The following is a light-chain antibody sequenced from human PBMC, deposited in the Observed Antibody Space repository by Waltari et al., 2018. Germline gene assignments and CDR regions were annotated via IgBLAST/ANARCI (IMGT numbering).Light chain of an antibody. J-gene: IGLJ1*01. CDR1: SNDVGYYSL. CDR3: CTYAGSSTYA. CDR2: DVT. V-gene: IGLV2-23*02. Sequence: QSALTQPASVSGSPGQSTTISCTGTSNDVGYYSLVSWYQQHPGKAPKLIIYDVTKRPSGGSDRFSGTKSGNTAFLTISGLQAEDEADYHCCTYAGSSTYAFGTGTTVSVL.